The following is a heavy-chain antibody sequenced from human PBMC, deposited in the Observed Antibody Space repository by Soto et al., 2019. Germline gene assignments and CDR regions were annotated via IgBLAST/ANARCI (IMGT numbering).Heavy chain of an antibody. J-gene: IGHJ2*01. CDR2: IYYSRST. CDR1: GGSISSYY. D-gene: IGHD6-6*01. Sequence: QVQLQESGPGLVKPSETLSLTCTVSGGSISSYYWSWIRQPPGKGLERIGYIYYSRSTNYNPSLKSRVTISVATSKNQFSLKLSSVTAADTAVYYCARVVAARPYWYFDLWGRGTLVTVSS. V-gene: IGHV4-59*01. CDR3: ARVVAARPYWYFDL.